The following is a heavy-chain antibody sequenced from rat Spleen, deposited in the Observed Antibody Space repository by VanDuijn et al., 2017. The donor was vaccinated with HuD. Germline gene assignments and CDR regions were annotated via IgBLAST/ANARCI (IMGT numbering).Heavy chain of an antibody. CDR3: ATNFKSGYWYFDF. V-gene: IGHV5-19*01. CDR1: GFIFCNYG. Sequence: EVQLVESGGGLVQPGRSLKLSCAASGFIFCNYGMPWIRQAPTMGLEWVASISPSGDNTYYRDSVKGRLTSSRDNAKSTLYLQMDSLRSEDTATCYCATNFKSGYWYFDFWGLGTMVTVSS. D-gene: IGHD4-3*01. CDR2: ISPSGDNT. J-gene: IGHJ1*01.